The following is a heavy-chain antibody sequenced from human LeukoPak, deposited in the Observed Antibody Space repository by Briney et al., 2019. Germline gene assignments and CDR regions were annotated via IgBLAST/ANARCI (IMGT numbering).Heavy chain of an antibody. CDR2: ITSSGSPI. J-gene: IGHJ6*03. D-gene: IGHD5-12*01. CDR1: GFTFSIYN. CDR3: AASGYDYDYYYYMDV. Sequence: PGGSLRLSCAASGFTFSIYNMHWVRQAPGKGLEWVSYITSSGSPIYYADPVKGRFTISRDNAKNSLYLQMNSLRAEDTAVYYCAASGYDYDYYYYMDVWGRGTTVTISS. V-gene: IGHV3-48*04.